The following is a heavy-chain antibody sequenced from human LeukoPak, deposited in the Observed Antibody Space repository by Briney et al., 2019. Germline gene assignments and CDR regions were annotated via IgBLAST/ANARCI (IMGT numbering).Heavy chain of an antibody. CDR1: GYTFTSYG. J-gene: IGHJ6*02. V-gene: IGHV1-18*01. Sequence: ASVKVSCKASGYTFTSYGIGWVRQAPGQGLEWMGWISAYNGNTNYAQKLQGRVTMTTDTSTSTAYMELRSLRSDDTAVYYCARWYQLRYYYYYYGMDVWGQGTTVTVSS. CDR3: ARWYQLRYYYYYYGMDV. D-gene: IGHD2-2*01. CDR2: ISAYNGNT.